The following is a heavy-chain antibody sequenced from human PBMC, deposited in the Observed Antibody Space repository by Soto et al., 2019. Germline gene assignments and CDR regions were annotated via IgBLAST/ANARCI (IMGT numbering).Heavy chain of an antibody. CDR2: ISSSSSTI. CDR3: ARIGRLRWGDY. CDR1: GFTFSSYS. Sequence: EVQLVESGGGLVQPGGSLRLSCAASGFTFSSYSMNWVRQAPGKGLEWFSYISSSSSTIYYADSVKGRFTISRDNAKHSLYLQMNSLRAEDTAVYYCARIGRLRWGDYWGQGTLVTVSS. V-gene: IGHV3-48*01. D-gene: IGHD4-17*01. J-gene: IGHJ4*02.